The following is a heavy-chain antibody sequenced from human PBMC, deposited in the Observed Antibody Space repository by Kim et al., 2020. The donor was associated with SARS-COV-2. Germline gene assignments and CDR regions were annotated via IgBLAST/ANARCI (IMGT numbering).Heavy chain of an antibody. CDR1: GYTFTSYA. CDR2: INAGNGNT. Sequence: ASVKVSCKASGYTFTSYAMHWVRQAPGQRLEWMGWINAGNGNTKYSQKFQGRVTITRDTSASTAYMELSSLRSEDTAVYYCAATTVTTTEYYYYYGMDVWGQETTVTVSS. CDR3: AATTVTTTEYYYYYGMDV. J-gene: IGHJ6*02. V-gene: IGHV1-3*01. D-gene: IGHD4-17*01.